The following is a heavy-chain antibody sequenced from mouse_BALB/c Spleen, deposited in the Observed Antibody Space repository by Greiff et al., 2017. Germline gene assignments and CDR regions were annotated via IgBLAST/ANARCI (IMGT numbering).Heavy chain of an antibody. V-gene: IGHV1S135*01. CDR1: GYSFTSYY. CDR2: IDPFNGGT. J-gene: IGHJ2*01. CDR3: ARRVVYFDY. Sequence: VQLKESGPELMKPGASVKISCKASGYSFTSYYMHWVKQSHGKSLEWIGYIDPFNGGTSYNQKFKGKATLTVDKSSSTAYMHLSSLTSEDSAVYYCARRVVYFDYWGQGTTLTVSS.